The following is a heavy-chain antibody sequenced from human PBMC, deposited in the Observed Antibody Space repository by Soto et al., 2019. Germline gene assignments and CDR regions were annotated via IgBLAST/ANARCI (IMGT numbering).Heavy chain of an antibody. CDR3: EKANYDFWSGYYLPAEYYGMDV. CDR1: GFTFSIYG. D-gene: IGHD3-3*01. J-gene: IGHJ6*02. CDR2: ISYDGSTK. V-gene: IGHV3-30*18. Sequence: GSLILSCAASGFTFSIYGMHWVRQAPGKGLVWVALISYDGSTKFYADSVKGRFTMSRDNSKNTLYLQMNSLRAEDTAVYYCEKANYDFWSGYYLPAEYYGMDVWRQGTTVTVSS.